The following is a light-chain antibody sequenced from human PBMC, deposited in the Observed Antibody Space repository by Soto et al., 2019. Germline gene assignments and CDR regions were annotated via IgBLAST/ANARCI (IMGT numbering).Light chain of an antibody. Sequence: DIPMTQSPSSLSASVGDRVSVTCRASQSISTFLNWYQQRPGEAPKLLIYAASSLQSGVTSRFSGSGSGADFTLTIGSLQPEDFATYYCQQSYTTPRTFGQGTKVEVK. CDR2: AAS. CDR1: QSISTF. CDR3: QQSYTTPRT. V-gene: IGKV1-39*01. J-gene: IGKJ1*01.